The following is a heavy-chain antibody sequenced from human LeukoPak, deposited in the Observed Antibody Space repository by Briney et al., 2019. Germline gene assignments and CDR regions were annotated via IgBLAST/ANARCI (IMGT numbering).Heavy chain of an antibody. CDR2: ISSSSSYI. J-gene: IGHJ4*02. CDR3: ARDQNYGDYGDY. V-gene: IGHV3-21*01. Sequence: GGSLRLSCAASGFTFSSYSMNWVRQAPGKGLEWVSSISSSSSYIYYADSVKGRFTISRDNAKNSLYLQMNSLRAEDTGVYYRARDQNYGDYGDYWGQGTLVTVSS. D-gene: IGHD4-17*01. CDR1: GFTFSSYS.